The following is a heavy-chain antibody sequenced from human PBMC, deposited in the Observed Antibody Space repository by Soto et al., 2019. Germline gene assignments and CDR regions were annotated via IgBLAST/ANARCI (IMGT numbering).Heavy chain of an antibody. D-gene: IGHD3-10*01. V-gene: IGHV4-59*01. CDR1: GGSISSYY. J-gene: IGHJ4*02. CDR3: ASQRGRYGSGSFLVFDY. Sequence: SETLSLTCTVSGGSISSYYWSWIRQPPGKGLEWIGYIYYSGSTNYNPSLKSRVTISVDTSKNQFSLKLSSVTAADTAVYYCASQRGRYGSGSFLVFDYWGQGTLVTVSS. CDR2: IYYSGST.